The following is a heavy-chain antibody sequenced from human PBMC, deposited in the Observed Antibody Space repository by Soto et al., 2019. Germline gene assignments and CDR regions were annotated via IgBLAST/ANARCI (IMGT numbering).Heavy chain of an antibody. Sequence: GGSLRLSCAASGFTFSSYALSWVRQAPGKGLEWVSAISGSGGSTYYADSVKGRFTISRDNSKNTLYLQMNSLRAEDTAVYYCAKDRRYYDTPDAFDIWGQGTMVTVSS. CDR1: GFTFSSYA. CDR3: AKDRRYYDTPDAFDI. CDR2: ISGSGGST. V-gene: IGHV3-23*01. J-gene: IGHJ3*02. D-gene: IGHD3-22*01.